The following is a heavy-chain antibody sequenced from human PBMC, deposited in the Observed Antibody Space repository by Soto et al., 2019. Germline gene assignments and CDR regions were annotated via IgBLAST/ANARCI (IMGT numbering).Heavy chain of an antibody. D-gene: IGHD1-26*01. Sequence: GGSLRLSCAASGFTFSSYAMSWVRQAPGKGLEWVSAISGSGGSTYYADSVKGRFTISRDNSKNTLYLQMNSLRAEDTAVYYCALASGGRYSGSYSPIFDYWGQGTLVTVSS. J-gene: IGHJ4*02. CDR2: ISGSGGST. V-gene: IGHV3-23*01. CDR1: GFTFSSYA. CDR3: ALASGGRYSGSYSPIFDY.